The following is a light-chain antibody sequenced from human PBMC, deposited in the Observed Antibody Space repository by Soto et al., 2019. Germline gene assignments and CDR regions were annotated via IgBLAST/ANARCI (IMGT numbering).Light chain of an antibody. V-gene: IGLV2-11*01. Sequence: QSALTQPRSVSGSPGQSVTNSCTGTSSDVGGYNYVSWYQQHPGKAPKLMIYDVSKRPSGVPDRFSGSKSGNTASLTVSGLQAEDEADYYCCSYAGSYPWVFGGGTKLTVL. CDR3: CSYAGSYPWV. CDR2: DVS. J-gene: IGLJ3*02. CDR1: SSDVGGYNY.